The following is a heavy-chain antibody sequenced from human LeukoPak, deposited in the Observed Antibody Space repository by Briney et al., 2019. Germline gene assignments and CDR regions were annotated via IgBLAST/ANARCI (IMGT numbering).Heavy chain of an antibody. CDR3: AKGPSGYDFVRLSYYYYMDV. V-gene: IGHV3-7*03. CDR1: GFTFNTYW. CDR2: IKKDGSER. D-gene: IGHD5-12*01. Sequence: GGSLRLSCVASGFTFNTYWMSWVRQAPGKGLEWVANIKKDGSERYYVDSVKGRFTISRDNAKKSLYLQMDSLRAEDTALYYCAKGPSGYDFVRLSYYYYMDVWGKGTTVTVSS. J-gene: IGHJ6*03.